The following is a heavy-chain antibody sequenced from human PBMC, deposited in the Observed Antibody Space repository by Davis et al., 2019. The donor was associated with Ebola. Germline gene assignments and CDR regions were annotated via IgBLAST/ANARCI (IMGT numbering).Heavy chain of an antibody. Sequence: SVKVTCMASGGIFRSYAISWVRQAPGQGLEWMGGIITIFGTANYAQKFHGRVTITADESTSTAYMELISLRAEDTAVYYCARDSGSYYRDAFDIWGQGTMVTVSS. V-gene: IGHV1-69*13. J-gene: IGHJ3*02. CDR3: ARDSGSYYRDAFDI. CDR1: GGIFRSYA. D-gene: IGHD1-26*01. CDR2: IITIFGTA.